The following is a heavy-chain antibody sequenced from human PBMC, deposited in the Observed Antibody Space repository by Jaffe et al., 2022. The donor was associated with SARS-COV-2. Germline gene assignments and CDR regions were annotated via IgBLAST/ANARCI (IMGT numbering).Heavy chain of an antibody. CDR2: MWSDGSRP. J-gene: IGHJ6*02. Sequence: QVQLVESGGGVVQPGRSLRLSCATSGFTFSSFGIYWVRQAPGKGLEWVALMWSDGSRPNYADSVNGRFTISRDYSKSTVYLQMNSLRDEDTAIYYCARDLSVGAGEVWGQGTTVTVSS. CDR1: GFTFSSFG. V-gene: IGHV3-33*01. D-gene: IGHD6-13*01. CDR3: ARDLSVGAGEV.